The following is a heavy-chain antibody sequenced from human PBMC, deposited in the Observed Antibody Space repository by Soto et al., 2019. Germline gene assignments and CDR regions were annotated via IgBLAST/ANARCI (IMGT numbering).Heavy chain of an antibody. Sequence: GGSLRLSCAASGFTSSSYAMSWVRQAPGKGLEWVSTISGSDGRTYSTDSVKGRFTISRDNSRNTAYLQMNSLRVEDTAVYYCAKGVSQYTPLALFDYWGRGTLVTSPQ. CDR2: ISGSDGRT. D-gene: IGHD5-18*01. J-gene: IGHJ4*02. CDR1: GFTSSSYA. V-gene: IGHV3-23*01. CDR3: AKGVSQYTPLALFDY.